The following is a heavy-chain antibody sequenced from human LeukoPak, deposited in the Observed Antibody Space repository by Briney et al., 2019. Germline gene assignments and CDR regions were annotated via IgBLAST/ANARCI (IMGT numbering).Heavy chain of an antibody. D-gene: IGHD4-17*01. CDR3: AKAAISCDYSWFDS. CDR2: ILGTSERA. J-gene: IGHJ5*01. CDR1: GFTFSTYA. Sequence: GGSLTLSCAASGFTFSTYAMSWVRQAPGKGLEWVSSILGTSERAYFGDSVKGRFTLSRDNSKNTRWLQMNSLTDEDTAVYYCAKAAISCDYSWFDSWGQGTLVTVSS. V-gene: IGHV3-23*01.